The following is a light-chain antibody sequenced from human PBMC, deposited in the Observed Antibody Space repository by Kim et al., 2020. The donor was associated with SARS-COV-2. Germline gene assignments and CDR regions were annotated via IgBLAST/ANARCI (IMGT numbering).Light chain of an antibody. CDR1: QSVSSN. Sequence: VSPGERATPSCRASQSVSSNLAWYQQKPGQAPRLLIYGASTRATGIPARFSGSGSGTEFTLTISSLQSEDFAVYYCQQCNNWPLTFGGGTKVDIK. V-gene: IGKV3-15*01. CDR2: GAS. CDR3: QQCNNWPLT. J-gene: IGKJ4*01.